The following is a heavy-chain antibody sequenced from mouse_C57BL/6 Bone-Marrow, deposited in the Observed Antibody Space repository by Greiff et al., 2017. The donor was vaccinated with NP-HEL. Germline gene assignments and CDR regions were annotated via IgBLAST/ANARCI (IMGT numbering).Heavy chain of an antibody. D-gene: IGHD2-1*01. CDR2: IYPRSGNT. J-gene: IGHJ3*01. CDR3: AKTDYGNFPFAY. V-gene: IGHV1-81*01. CDR1: GYTFTSYG. Sequence: VMLVESGAELARPGASVKLSCKASGYTFTSYGISWVKQRTGQGLEWIGEIYPRSGNTYYNEKFKGKATLTADKSSSTAYMELRSLTSEDSAVYFCAKTDYGNFPFAYWGQGTLVTVSA.